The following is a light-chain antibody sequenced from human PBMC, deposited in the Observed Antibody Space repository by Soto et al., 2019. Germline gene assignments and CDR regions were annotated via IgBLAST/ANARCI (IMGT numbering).Light chain of an antibody. J-gene: IGKJ1*01. V-gene: IGKV3-15*01. CDR2: GAS. CDR1: QSVNSN. Sequence: EIVLTQSPATLSVSPGERATLSCRASQSVNSNLAWYQQKPGQAPRLLIYGASTRATGIPARFSGSGSGTECTLTISSLQSWDFAVQSCNQYNNLPPWTFGQGTKVEIK. CDR3: NQYNNLPPWT.